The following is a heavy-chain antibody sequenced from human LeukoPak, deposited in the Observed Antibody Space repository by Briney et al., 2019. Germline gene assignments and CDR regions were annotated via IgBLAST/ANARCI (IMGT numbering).Heavy chain of an antibody. CDR3: AKDRGCSGGSCYGVGVDY. D-gene: IGHD2-15*01. CDR2: ISYDGSNK. J-gene: IGHJ4*02. CDR1: GFTFSSYG. Sequence: GGSLRLSCAASGFTFSSYGMHWVRQAPGKGLEWVAVISYDGSNKYYADSVKGRFTISRDNSKNTLYLQMNSLRAEDTAVYYCAKDRGCSGGSCYGVGVDYWGQGTLVTVSS. V-gene: IGHV3-30*18.